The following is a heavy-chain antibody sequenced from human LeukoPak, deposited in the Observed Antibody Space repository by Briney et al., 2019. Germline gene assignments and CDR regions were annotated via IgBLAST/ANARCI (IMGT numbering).Heavy chain of an antibody. D-gene: IGHD3-22*01. CDR1: GYTFTGYY. Sequence: GASVKVSCKASGYTFTGYYMHWVRQAPGQGLEWMGWINPNSGGTNYAQKFQGWVTMTRDTSISTAYMELSRLRSDDTAVYYCARGDTRSNYYDSSGYYYWGQGTLVTVSS. V-gene: IGHV1-2*04. J-gene: IGHJ4*02. CDR2: INPNSGGT. CDR3: ARGDTRSNYYDSSGYYY.